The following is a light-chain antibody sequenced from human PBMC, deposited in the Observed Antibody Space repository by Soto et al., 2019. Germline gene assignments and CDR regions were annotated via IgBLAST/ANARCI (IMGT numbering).Light chain of an antibody. CDR1: QSVSNN. V-gene: IGKV3-15*01. J-gene: IGKJ1*01. CDR2: GAS. Sequence: EIVMTQSPATLSVSPGERVTLSCRANQSVSNNLAWYHQKPGQAPRLLIYGASTRATGIPARFSGSGSGTEFTLTISSLQSEDFAVYYCQHYNNWPPWTFGQGTKVEIK. CDR3: QHYNNWPPWT.